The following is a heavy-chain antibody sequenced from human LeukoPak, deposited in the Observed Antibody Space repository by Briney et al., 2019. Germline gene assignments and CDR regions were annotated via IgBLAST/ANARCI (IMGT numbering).Heavy chain of an antibody. D-gene: IGHD3-22*01. V-gene: IGHV3-23*01. Sequence: GGSLRLSCAASGFTFSSYAMSWVRQAPGKGLEGVSAISGSGDRISYADSVKGRFTISRDNSKNTLYLQMNSLRAEDTAVYYCAKWNGYYLGSYYFDSWGQGTLVTVSS. J-gene: IGHJ4*02. CDR2: ISGSGDRI. CDR1: GFTFSSYA. CDR3: AKWNGYYLGSYYFDS.